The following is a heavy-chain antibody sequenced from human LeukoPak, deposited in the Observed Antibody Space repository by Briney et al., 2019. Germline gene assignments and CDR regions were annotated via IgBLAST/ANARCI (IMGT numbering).Heavy chain of an antibody. CDR2: IYYSGST. D-gene: IGHD3-22*01. CDR3: ARDKGYDSSGYVF. Sequence: SETLSLTCTVSGGSISSGGYYWSWLRQHPGKGLEWIGYIYYSGSTYYNPSRKSLITISVDTSKNQFSLKLSSVTAADTAVYYCARDKGYDSSGYVFWGQGTLVTVSS. J-gene: IGHJ4*02. V-gene: IGHV4-31*01. CDR1: GGSISSGGYY.